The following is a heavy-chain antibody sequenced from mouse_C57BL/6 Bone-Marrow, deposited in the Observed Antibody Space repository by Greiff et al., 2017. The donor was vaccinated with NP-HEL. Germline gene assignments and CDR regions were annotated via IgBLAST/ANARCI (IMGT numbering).Heavy chain of an antibody. V-gene: IGHV1-9*01. Sequence: QVQLKQSGAELMKPGASVKLSCKATGYTFTGYWIEWVKQRPGHGLEWIGEILPGSGSNNDNEKFKGKATFTADTSSNTAYMQLSSLTTEDSAIYYCARGDGYPLIRAMDYWGQGTSVTVSS. CDR3: ARGDGYPLIRAMDY. CDR1: GYTFTGYW. CDR2: ILPGSGSN. D-gene: IGHD2-3*01. J-gene: IGHJ4*01.